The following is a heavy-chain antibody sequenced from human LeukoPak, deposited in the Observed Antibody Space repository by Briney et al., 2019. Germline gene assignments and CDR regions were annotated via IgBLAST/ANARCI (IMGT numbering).Heavy chain of an antibody. J-gene: IGHJ5*02. CDR3: TRDPPAVAINTYA. Sequence: PGRSLRLSCAASGVSVSSNFMIWVRHAPGKGLEWVSLIYSGGETSYAESVKGRFSISRDNSKNTLYLQMNSLRVEDTAVYYCTRDPPAVAINTYAWGQGTLVTVSS. D-gene: IGHD6-13*01. CDR1: GVSVSSNF. CDR2: IYSGGET. V-gene: IGHV3-66*01.